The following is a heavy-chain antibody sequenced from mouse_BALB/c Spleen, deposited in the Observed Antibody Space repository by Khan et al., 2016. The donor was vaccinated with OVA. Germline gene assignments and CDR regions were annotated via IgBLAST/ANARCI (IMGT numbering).Heavy chain of an antibody. CDR1: GYTFTDYS. Sequence: VQLQESGPELVRPGVSVKISCKGSGYTFTDYSMHWVKQSHAKSLEWIGVISTDSVNTNYNQKFKGKATLTVDKSSSTAYMELARMTSEDSAIYYCAIRDCFDYWGQGTTLTVSA. CDR2: ISTDSVNT. J-gene: IGHJ2*01. V-gene: IGHV1S137*01. CDR3: AIRDCFDY.